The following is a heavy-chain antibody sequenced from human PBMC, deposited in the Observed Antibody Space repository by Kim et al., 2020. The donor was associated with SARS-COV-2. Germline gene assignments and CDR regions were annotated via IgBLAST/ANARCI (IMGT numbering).Heavy chain of an antibody. D-gene: IGHD6-13*01. CDR2: IYYTGST. CDR3: ARDRYSSSWVEPVDAFDI. J-gene: IGHJ3*02. V-gene: IGHV4-31*03. Sequence: SETLSLTCTVSGGSISSGDYYWSWIRQHPGKGLEWIGYIYYTGSTYYNPSLKSRLTISVDTSKNQFSLKLSSVTAADTAVYYCARDRYSSSWVEPVDAFDIWGQGTMVTVSS. CDR1: GGSISSGDYY.